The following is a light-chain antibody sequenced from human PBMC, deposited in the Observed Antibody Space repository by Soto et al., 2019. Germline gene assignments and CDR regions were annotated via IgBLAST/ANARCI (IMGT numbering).Light chain of an antibody. J-gene: IGKJ1*01. CDR1: QSVSSN. CDR3: QQYNKWPGA. V-gene: IGKV3-15*01. CDR2: GAS. Sequence: EIVMTQSPATLSVSPGERATLSCRARQSVSSNLAWYQQKPGQAPRLLIYGASTRATGIPARFSGSGSGTEFSLSIRSLQSEDFGVYYCQQYNKWPGAFGQGDKVEIK.